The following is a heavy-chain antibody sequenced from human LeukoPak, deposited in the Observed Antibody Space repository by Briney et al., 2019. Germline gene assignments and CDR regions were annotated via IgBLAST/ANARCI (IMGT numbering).Heavy chain of an antibody. Sequence: SETLSLTCTVSGGSISSYYWSWIRQPAGKGLEWIGRINTSGSTNYNPSLKSRVTMSVDTSKNQFSPKLSSVTAADTAVYYCARDVLGYCSSTSCYYYMDVWDKGTTVTVSS. V-gene: IGHV4-4*07. D-gene: IGHD2-2*01. CDR1: GGSISSYY. CDR2: INTSGST. CDR3: ARDVLGYCSSTSCYYYMDV. J-gene: IGHJ6*03.